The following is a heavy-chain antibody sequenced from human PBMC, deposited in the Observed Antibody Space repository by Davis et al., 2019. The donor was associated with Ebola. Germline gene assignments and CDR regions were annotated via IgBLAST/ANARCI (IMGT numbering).Heavy chain of an antibody. Sequence: MPSETLSLTCTVSGGSISSSNYYWGWIRQPPGKGLEWIGSIYYSGSTYYNPSLKSRVTISVDTSKNQFSLKLSSVTAADTAVYYCARGQASDYGDKYGMDVWGQGTTVTVSS. J-gene: IGHJ6*02. D-gene: IGHD4-17*01. CDR2: IYYSGST. CDR3: ARGQASDYGDKYGMDV. CDR1: GGSISSSNYY. V-gene: IGHV4-39*01.